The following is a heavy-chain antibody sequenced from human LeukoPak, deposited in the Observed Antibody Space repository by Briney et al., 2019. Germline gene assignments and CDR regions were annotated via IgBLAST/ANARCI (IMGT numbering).Heavy chain of an antibody. V-gene: IGHV4-59*01. D-gene: IGHD1-1*01. CDR1: GGSTSDYH. J-gene: IGHJ4*02. CDR3: ARGPPRTGRERFFDY. CDR2: IYYRGTT. Sequence: SETLSLTCTVSGGSTSDYHWNWIRQPPGKGLEWIGYIYYRGTTNYNPSLNSRVTISLDSSKNQFSLRLSSVTAADTAIYYCARGPPRTGRERFFDYWGQGTLVSVSS.